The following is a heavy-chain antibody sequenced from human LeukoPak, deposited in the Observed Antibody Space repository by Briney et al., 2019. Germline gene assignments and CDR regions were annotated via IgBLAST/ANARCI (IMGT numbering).Heavy chain of an antibody. CDR3: ARGGGATSKNFDY. J-gene: IGHJ4*02. V-gene: IGHV1-8*01. D-gene: IGHD1-26*01. CDR2: MNPNSGNT. Sequence: ASVKVSCKTSGYTFTSYDINWVRQATGQGLEWMGWMNPNSGNTGYAQKFQGRFTMTTSTSISTAYMELRSLGSEDTAVYYCARGGGATSKNFDYWGQGSLVTVSS. CDR1: GYTFTSYD.